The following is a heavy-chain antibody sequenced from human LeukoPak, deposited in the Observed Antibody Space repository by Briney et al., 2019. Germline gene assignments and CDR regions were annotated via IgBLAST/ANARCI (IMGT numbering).Heavy chain of an antibody. J-gene: IGHJ3*02. Sequence: GGSLRLSCAASGFTFDDYGMSWVRQAPGKGLEWVSGINWNGGSTGYADSVKGRFTISRDNAKNSLYLQMNSLRAEDTALYYCARAYYYDSSGYWNDAFDIWGQGTMVTVSS. V-gene: IGHV3-20*04. CDR2: INWNGGST. CDR1: GFTFDDYG. D-gene: IGHD3-22*01. CDR3: ARAYYYDSSGYWNDAFDI.